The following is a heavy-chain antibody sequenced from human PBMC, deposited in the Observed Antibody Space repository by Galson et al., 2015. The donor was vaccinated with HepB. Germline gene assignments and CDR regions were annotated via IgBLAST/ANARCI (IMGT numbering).Heavy chain of an antibody. CDR1: GGTFSSYA. J-gene: IGHJ6*03. Sequence: SVKVSCKASGGTFSSYAISWVRQAPGQGLEWMGGIIPIFGTANYAQKFQGRVTITADESTSTAYMELSSLRSEDTAVYYCARGGLYSSSPRQYYYYMDVWGKGTTVTVSS. D-gene: IGHD6-13*01. CDR2: IIPIFGTA. V-gene: IGHV1-69*13. CDR3: ARGGLYSSSPRQYYYYMDV.